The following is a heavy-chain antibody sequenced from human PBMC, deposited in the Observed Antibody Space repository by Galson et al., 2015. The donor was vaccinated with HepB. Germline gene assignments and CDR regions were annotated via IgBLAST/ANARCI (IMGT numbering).Heavy chain of an antibody. CDR1: GGTFSSYA. J-gene: IGHJ4*02. CDR2: IIPIFGTA. CDR3: ARGQTTVVTPLGYYFDY. D-gene: IGHD4-23*01. V-gene: IGHV1-69*13. Sequence: SVKVSCKASGGTFSSYAISWVRQAPGQGLEWMGGIIPIFGTANYAQKFQGRVTITADESTSTAYMELSSLRSEDTAVYYCARGQTTVVTPLGYYFDYWGQGTLVTVSS.